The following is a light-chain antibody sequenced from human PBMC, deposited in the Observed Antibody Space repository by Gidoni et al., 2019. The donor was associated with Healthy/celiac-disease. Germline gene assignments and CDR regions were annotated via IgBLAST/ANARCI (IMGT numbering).Light chain of an antibody. CDR3: QQRSNWPPGTSLT. Sequence: EIVLTQSPATLSLSPGERATLSCRASQSVSSYLAWYQQKPGQAPRLLIYDASNRATGIPARFSGSGSGTDFTLTISSLEPEDFAVYYCQQRSNWPPGTSLTFXGXTKVEIK. J-gene: IGKJ4*01. CDR2: DAS. V-gene: IGKV3-11*01. CDR1: QSVSSY.